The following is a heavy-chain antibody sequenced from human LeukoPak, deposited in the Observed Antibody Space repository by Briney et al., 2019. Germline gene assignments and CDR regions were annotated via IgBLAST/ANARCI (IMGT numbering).Heavy chain of an antibody. CDR3: ARSAAAGIHYWFDP. CDR2: MNPNSGNK. CDR1: GYTFTSYD. J-gene: IGHJ5*02. D-gene: IGHD6-13*01. V-gene: IGHV1-8*01. Sequence: ASVKVSCKASGYTFTSYDINWVRQATGQGLEWMGWMNPNSGNKGYAQKFQGRVTMTRNTSISTAYMELSSLRSEGTAVYYCARSAAAGIHYWFDPWGQGTLVTVSS.